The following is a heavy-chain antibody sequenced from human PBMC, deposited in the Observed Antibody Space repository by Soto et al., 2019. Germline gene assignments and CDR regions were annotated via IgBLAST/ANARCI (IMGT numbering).Heavy chain of an antibody. CDR3: ARHGDSTGVTDFDF. Sequence: SETLSLTCTVSGGSIISGSYFLGWIRQPPGKGLEWIGNIYYSGSTYYNPSLKSRVTISVDTSKNQFSLKLSSVTAADTAVYYCARHGDSTGVTDFDFWAQGTLVTVSS. J-gene: IGHJ4*02. CDR2: IYYSGST. D-gene: IGHD1-20*01. V-gene: IGHV4-39*01. CDR1: GGSIISGSYF.